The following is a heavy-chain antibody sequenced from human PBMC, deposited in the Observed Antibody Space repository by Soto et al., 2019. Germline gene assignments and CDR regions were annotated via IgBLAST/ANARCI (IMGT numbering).Heavy chain of an antibody. CDR2: ISYDGSNK. CDR1: GCTFSSYG. Sequence: PGGSLRLSCAASGCTFSSYGMHWVRQAPGKGLEWVAVISYDGSNKYYADSVKGRFTISRDNSKNTLYLQMNSLRAEDTAVYYCAKEGSSSWPYFDYWGQGTLVTVSS. J-gene: IGHJ4*02. CDR3: AKEGSSSWPYFDY. V-gene: IGHV3-30*18. D-gene: IGHD6-13*01.